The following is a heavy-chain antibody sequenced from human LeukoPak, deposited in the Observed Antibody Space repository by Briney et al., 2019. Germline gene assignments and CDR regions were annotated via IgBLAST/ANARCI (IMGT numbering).Heavy chain of an antibody. CDR2: INTNTGNP. CDR1: GYTFTSYG. D-gene: IGHD5-18*01. J-gene: IGHJ6*03. Sequence: VKVSCKASGYTFTSYGISWVRQAPGQGLEWMGWINTNTGNPTYAQGFKGRFVFSLDTSASTAYLQISSLKAEDTAVYYCATHSYGLDYYYYYYMDVWGKGTTVTVSS. V-gene: IGHV7-4-1*02. CDR3: ATHSYGLDYYYYYYMDV.